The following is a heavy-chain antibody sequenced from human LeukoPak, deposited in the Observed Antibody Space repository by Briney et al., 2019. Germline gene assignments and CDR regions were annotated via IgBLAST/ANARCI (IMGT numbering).Heavy chain of an antibody. V-gene: IGHV1-69*13. CDR3: ARDPTAGIGDY. Sequence: ASVKVSCKASGGTFISYAISWVRQAPGQGLEWMGGIIPIFGTANYAQKFQGRVTITADESTSTAYMELSSLRSEDTAVYYCARDPTAGIGDYWGQGTLVTVSS. J-gene: IGHJ4*02. CDR2: IIPIFGTA. CDR1: GGTFISYA. D-gene: IGHD3-10*01.